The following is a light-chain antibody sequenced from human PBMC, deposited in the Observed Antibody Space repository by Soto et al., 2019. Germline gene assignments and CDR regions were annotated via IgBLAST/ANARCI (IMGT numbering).Light chain of an antibody. CDR1: SSNIGANYD. V-gene: IGLV1-40*01. J-gene: IGLJ3*02. CDR3: QSYDSSLRGWV. Sequence: QSVLTQPPSVSGAPGQRGTISYTGSSSNIGANYDVHWYQHLPGTAPKLLISGDSNRPSGVPDRFSGSKSGTSASLGITGLQAEDEADYYCQSYDSSLRGWVFGGGTKLTVL. CDR2: GDS.